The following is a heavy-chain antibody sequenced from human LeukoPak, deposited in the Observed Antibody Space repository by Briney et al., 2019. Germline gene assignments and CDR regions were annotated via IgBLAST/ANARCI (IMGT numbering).Heavy chain of an antibody. D-gene: IGHD2-15*01. CDR1: GYTFTSYY. J-gene: IGHJ4*02. CDR3: AREERVVAAPATFDY. Sequence: ASVKVSCKASGYTFTSYYMHWVRQPPGQGLEWMGIINPSGGSTSYAQKFQGRVTMTRDMSTSTVYMELSRLRSEDTAVYYCAREERVVAAPATFDYWGQGTLVTVSS. V-gene: IGHV1-46*01. CDR2: INPSGGST.